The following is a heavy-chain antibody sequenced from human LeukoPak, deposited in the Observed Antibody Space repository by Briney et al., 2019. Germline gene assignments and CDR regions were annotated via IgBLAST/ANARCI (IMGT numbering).Heavy chain of an antibody. J-gene: IGHJ4*02. CDR2: ISYGGTT. V-gene: IGHV4-39*01. D-gene: IGHD4-17*01. CDR3: ARHGHGAKFDY. CDR1: GGSVTGYGYY. Sequence: SETLSLTCTVSGGSVTGYGYYWGWISQPPGKGLEWIGSISYGGTTYFNPSLQSRVTISVDTSKNQFSLNLGSVTAADTALYYCARHGHGAKFDYWGQGTLVTVSS.